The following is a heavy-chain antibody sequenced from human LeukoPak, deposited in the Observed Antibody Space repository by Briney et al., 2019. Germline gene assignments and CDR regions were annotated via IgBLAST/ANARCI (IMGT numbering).Heavy chain of an antibody. V-gene: IGHV1-18*04. CDR1: GYTFSNYG. CDR2: TSYNGNT. D-gene: IGHD6-19*01. Sequence: GASVKVSCKASGYTFSNYGISWVRQALGLGLEWMGWTSYNGNTNYAQRFQDRVTMTTDTSTTTAYMELRSLESDDTAVYYCARHSGSGWQALGYWGQGTLVTVSS. J-gene: IGHJ4*02. CDR3: ARHSGSGWQALGY.